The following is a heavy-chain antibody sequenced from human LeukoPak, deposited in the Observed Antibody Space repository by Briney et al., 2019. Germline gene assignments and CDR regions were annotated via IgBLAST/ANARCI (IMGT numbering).Heavy chain of an antibody. CDR2: INPNRGGT. J-gene: IGHJ4*02. Sequence: ASVKVSCKASGYTFTGYYMHWVRQAPGQGLEWMGWINPNRGGTNYAQKFQGRVTITSDTSISTAYMELSRLRSDDTAVYYCARDQRGTYYDILTGYDYWGQGTLVTVSS. D-gene: IGHD3-9*01. CDR1: GYTFTGYY. V-gene: IGHV1-2*02. CDR3: ARDQRGTYYDILTGYDY.